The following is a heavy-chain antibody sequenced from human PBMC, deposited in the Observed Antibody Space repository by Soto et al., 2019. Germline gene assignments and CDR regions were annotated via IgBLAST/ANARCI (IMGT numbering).Heavy chain of an antibody. J-gene: IGHJ4*02. Sequence: PSETLSLTCAVYGGSFSGYYWSWIRQPPGKGLEWIGEINHSGSTNYNPSLKSGGTISVDTSKNQFSLKLSSVTAADTAVYYCARRRGYCSSTSCSKGYYFDYWGQGTLVTVSS. CDR1: GGSFSGYY. D-gene: IGHD2-2*01. CDR2: INHSGST. V-gene: IGHV4-34*01. CDR3: ARRRGYCSSTSCSKGYYFDY.